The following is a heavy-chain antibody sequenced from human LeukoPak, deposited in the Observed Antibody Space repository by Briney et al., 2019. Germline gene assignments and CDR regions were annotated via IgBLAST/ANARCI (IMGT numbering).Heavy chain of an antibody. CDR2: IYYSGST. CDR1: GGSISRYY. J-gene: IGHJ5*02. Sequence: SETLSLTCTVSGGSISRYYWSWIRQPPGKGLEWIGYIYYSGSTNYNPSLKSRVTISVDTSKNQFSLKLSSVTAADTAVYYCARLAKTGTTNWFDPWGQGTLVTVSS. V-gene: IGHV4-59*01. CDR3: ARLAKTGTTNWFDP. D-gene: IGHD1-1*01.